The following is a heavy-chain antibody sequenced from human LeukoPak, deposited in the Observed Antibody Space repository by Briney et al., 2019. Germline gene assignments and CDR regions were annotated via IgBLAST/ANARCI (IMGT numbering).Heavy chain of an antibody. CDR2: INHSGST. V-gene: IGHV4-34*01. CDR1: GGSFSGYY. J-gene: IGHJ4*02. D-gene: IGHD5-18*01. CDR3: GSEVDTAMR. Sequence: PSETLSLTCAVYGGSFSGYYWSWIRQPPGKGLEWIGEINHSGSTNYNPSLKSRVTISVDTSKNQFSLKLSSVTAADTAVYYCGSEVDTAMRWGQGTLVTVSS.